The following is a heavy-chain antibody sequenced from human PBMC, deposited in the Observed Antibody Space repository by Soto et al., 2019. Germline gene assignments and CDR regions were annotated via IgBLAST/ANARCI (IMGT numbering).Heavy chain of an antibody. Sequence: PGGSLRLSCAASGFTFSSYGMHWVRQAPGKGLEWVAVISYDGSNKYYADSVKGRFTISRDNSKNTLYLQMNSLRAEDTAVYYCAKVTFLTVCSGGSCYIDYWGQGTLVTVSS. V-gene: IGHV3-30*18. CDR2: ISYDGSNK. CDR1: GFTFSSYG. D-gene: IGHD2-15*01. CDR3: AKVTFLTVCSGGSCYIDY. J-gene: IGHJ4*02.